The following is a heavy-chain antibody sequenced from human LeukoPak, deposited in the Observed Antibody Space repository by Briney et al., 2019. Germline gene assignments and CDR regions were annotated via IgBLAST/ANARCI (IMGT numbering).Heavy chain of an antibody. CDR2: ISSSSST. Sequence: AGGSLRLSCAASGFTFSSYSMNWVRQAPGKGLEWVSYISSSSSTYYADSVKGRFTISRDNAKNSLYLQMNSLRDEDTAVYYCAKEAGCGLDYWGQGTLVTVSS. CDR1: GFTFSSYS. J-gene: IGHJ4*02. D-gene: IGHD2-21*01. V-gene: IGHV3-48*02. CDR3: AKEAGCGLDY.